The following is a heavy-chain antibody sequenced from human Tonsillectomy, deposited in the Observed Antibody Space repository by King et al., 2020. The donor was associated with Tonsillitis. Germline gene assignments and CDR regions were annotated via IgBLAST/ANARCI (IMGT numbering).Heavy chain of an antibody. Sequence: VQLVESGGSVVRPGGSLRLSCAASGFTFDDYGMSWVRQAPGKGLEWVADINWIGGYTAYADSVKGRFTISRDNAKNSLYLQMNSLRAEDTALYYCARGGRIADSHYYDDMDVWGKGTTVTVSS. D-gene: IGHD6-13*01. CDR2: INWIGGYT. CDR1: GFTFDDYG. J-gene: IGHJ6*03. V-gene: IGHV3-20*04. CDR3: ARGGRIADSHYYDDMDV.